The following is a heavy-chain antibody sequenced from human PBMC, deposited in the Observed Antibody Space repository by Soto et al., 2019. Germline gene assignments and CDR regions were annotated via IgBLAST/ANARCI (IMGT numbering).Heavy chain of an antibody. J-gene: IGHJ5*02. CDR3: VRCWGTGDGSNLGYNWLDP. D-gene: IGHD1-1*01. CDR2: VSYDETTK. CDR1: GFTFSIYP. Sequence: QVQLVESGGGVVQPGRSLRLSCIVSGFTFSIYPMHWVRQTPGKGLEWVAVVSYDETTKYYADSVKGRFTISRDNSKNNHYLQMNSLRADDTAVYYCVRCWGTGDGSNLGYNWLDPWGQGTLVTVSS. V-gene: IGHV3-30*04.